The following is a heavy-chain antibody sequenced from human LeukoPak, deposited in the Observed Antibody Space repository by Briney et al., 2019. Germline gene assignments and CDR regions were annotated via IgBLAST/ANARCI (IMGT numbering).Heavy chain of an antibody. Sequence: GGSLRLSCAASGINFSDSEMNWVRQAPGKGLEWVSYISSSGTTIYYADSVKGRFTISRDNSKNTLYLQMNSLRAEDTAVYYCAKGKQWLVQRALLNWGQGTLVTVSS. J-gene: IGHJ4*02. CDR1: GINFSDSE. V-gene: IGHV3-48*03. CDR3: AKGKQWLVQRALLN. D-gene: IGHD6-19*01. CDR2: ISSSGTTI.